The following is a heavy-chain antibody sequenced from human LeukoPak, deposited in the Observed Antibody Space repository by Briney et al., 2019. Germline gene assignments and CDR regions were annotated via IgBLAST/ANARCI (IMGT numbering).Heavy chain of an antibody. CDR2: ISGNNVNT. CDR1: DYDFPNHG. V-gene: IGHV1-18*01. J-gene: IGHJ4*02. Sequence: ASVKVSCKAFDYDFPNHGISWVRQAPGQGLEWMGWISGNNVNTNHAPELQGRVTMTTDTSTNTAYMELRSLRSDDTAVYYCAKLRGVGCWYHDYWGQGTLVTVSS. CDR3: AKLRGVGCWYHDY. D-gene: IGHD2-2*01.